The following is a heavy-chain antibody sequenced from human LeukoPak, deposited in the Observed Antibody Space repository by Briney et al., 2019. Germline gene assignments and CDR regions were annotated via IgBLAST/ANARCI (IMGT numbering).Heavy chain of an antibody. J-gene: IGHJ4*02. CDR2: IYHSGST. CDR3: ARYSSSWYEGQIDY. Sequence: SETLSLTCTVSGYSISSGYYWGWIRQPPGKGLEWIGSIYHSGSTYYNPSLKSRVTISVDTSKNQFSLKLSSVTAADTAVYYCARYSSSWYEGQIDYWGQGTLVTVSS. CDR1: GYSISSGYY. V-gene: IGHV4-38-2*02. D-gene: IGHD6-13*01.